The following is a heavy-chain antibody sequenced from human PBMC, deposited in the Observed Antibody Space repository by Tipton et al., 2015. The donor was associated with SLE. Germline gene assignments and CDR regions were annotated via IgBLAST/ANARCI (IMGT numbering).Heavy chain of an antibody. CDR2: IWYDGSNK. CDR3: AKAPGSSGWFFDY. V-gene: IGHV3-33*06. J-gene: IGHJ4*02. CDR1: GFTFSSYG. Sequence: SLRLSCTASGFTFSSYGMHWVRQAPGKGLEWVAVIWYDGSNKYYADSVKGRFTISRDNSKNTLYLQMNSLRAEDTAVYYCAKAPGSSGWFFDYWGQGTLVTVSS. D-gene: IGHD6-19*01.